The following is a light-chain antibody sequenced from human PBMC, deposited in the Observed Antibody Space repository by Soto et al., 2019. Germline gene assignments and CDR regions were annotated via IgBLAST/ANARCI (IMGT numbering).Light chain of an antibody. J-gene: IGLJ1*01. Sequence: QSVLTQPPSVSGAPGQRVTISCTGSSSNIGASYDVHWYQQLPGTAPKLLIYGNTNRPSGVSTRFSGSKSANTASLTISGLQAEDEADYYCLSYATSITYVFGTGTKVTVL. CDR2: GNT. V-gene: IGLV1-40*01. CDR1: SSNIGASYD. CDR3: LSYATSITYV.